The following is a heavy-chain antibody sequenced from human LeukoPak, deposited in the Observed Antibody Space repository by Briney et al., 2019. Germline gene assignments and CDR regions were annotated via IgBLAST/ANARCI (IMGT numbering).Heavy chain of an antibody. CDR3: AKRIGSCNTISCLYFDH. V-gene: IGHV3-23*01. J-gene: IGHJ4*02. D-gene: IGHD2-2*01. CDR1: GFTFSDFA. CDR2: ISGSGGST. Sequence: GGSLRLSCAASGFTFSDFAMTWVRQAPGKGLEWVSTISGSGGSTYYADSVKGRFTISRDNSKNTLSLQMNSLRAEDTAVYYCAKRIGSCNTISCLYFDHWGQGALVTVSS.